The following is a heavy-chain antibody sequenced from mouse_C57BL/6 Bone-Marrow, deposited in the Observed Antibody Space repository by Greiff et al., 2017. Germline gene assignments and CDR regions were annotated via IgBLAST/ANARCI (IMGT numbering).Heavy chain of an antibody. CDR2: IWTGGGT. Sequence: VKLMESGPGLVAPSQSLSITCTVSGFSLTSYAISWVRQPPGKGLEWLGVIWTGGGTNYNSALQSRLSISKDNSKSPVFLKMNSLHTDDTARYYCARNRKWYFDVWGTGTTVTVSS. J-gene: IGHJ1*03. CDR1: GFSLTSYA. CDR3: ARNRKWYFDV. V-gene: IGHV2-9-1*01.